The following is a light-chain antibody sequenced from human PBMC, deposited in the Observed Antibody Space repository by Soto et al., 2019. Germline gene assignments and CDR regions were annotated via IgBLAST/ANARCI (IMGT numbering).Light chain of an antibody. CDR2: EVT. J-gene: IGLJ3*02. CDR3: CSYAGSSTYVL. CDR1: SSDVGSYNL. V-gene: IGLV2-23*02. Sequence: QSVLTQPASVSGSPGQSITISCTGTSSDVGSYNLVSWYQQHPGKAPKLMISEVTKRPSGVSDRFSGSKSGSTASLTISGLQAEDEADYYCCSYAGSSTYVLFGGGTKVTVL.